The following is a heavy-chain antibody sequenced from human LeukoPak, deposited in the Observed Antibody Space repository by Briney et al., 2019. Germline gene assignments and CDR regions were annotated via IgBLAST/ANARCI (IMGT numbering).Heavy chain of an antibody. CDR3: ARTDYNFWFDP. CDR2: IYPADSDT. D-gene: IGHD5-24*01. J-gene: IGHJ5*02. Sequence: GDSLKISCKGSGYIFTNYCIVWVRQMSGKGLEWMGIIYPADSDTRYSPSFQGQVSISVDKSINTAYLQWTSLKASDTAMYYCARTDYNFWFDPWGQGTLVTVSS. V-gene: IGHV5-51*01. CDR1: GYIFTNYC.